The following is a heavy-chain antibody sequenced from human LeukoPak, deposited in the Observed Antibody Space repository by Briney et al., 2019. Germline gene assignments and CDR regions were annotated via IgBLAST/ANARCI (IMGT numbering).Heavy chain of an antibody. D-gene: IGHD6-19*01. CDR1: GFTFSSYS. Sequence: PGGSLRLSCAASGFTFSSYSMNWVRQAPGKGLEWVSSISSSSSYIYYADSVKGRFTISRDNAKNSLYLQMNSLRVEDTALYYCAGGRGWLIDYWGQGTLVTLSS. J-gene: IGHJ4*02. V-gene: IGHV3-21*01. CDR2: ISSSSSYI. CDR3: AGGRGWLIDY.